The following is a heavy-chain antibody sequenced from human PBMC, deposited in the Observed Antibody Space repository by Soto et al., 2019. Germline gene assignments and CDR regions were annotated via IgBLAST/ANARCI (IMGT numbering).Heavy chain of an antibody. CDR2: ISAYNGNT. CDR3: ARCHDYGDPFDY. V-gene: IGHV1-18*01. CDR1: GYTFSSYG. J-gene: IGHJ4*02. D-gene: IGHD4-17*01. Sequence: GAPWKVSRKASGYTFSSYGIRRGVQAPGQGLEWMGWISAYNGNTNYAQKLQGRVTMTTDTSTSTAYMELRSLRSEDTAVYYCARCHDYGDPFDYWGQGTLVTVSS.